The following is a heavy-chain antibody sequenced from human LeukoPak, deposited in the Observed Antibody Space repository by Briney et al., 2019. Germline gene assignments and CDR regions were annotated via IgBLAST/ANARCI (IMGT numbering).Heavy chain of an antibody. CDR1: GFAFGSYS. D-gene: IGHD1-26*01. V-gene: IGHV3-23*01. CDR2: IFSTGDRI. J-gene: IGHJ4*02. Sequence: GGSLTLSCGASGFAFGSYSMNWLRQSPGKGLEWVASIFSTGDRIFYADSARGRFTISRDNYRNTVFLQMNSLGVDDTATYYCAKDFRPDKGWDIDYWGQGALVIVSS. CDR3: AKDFRPDKGWDIDY.